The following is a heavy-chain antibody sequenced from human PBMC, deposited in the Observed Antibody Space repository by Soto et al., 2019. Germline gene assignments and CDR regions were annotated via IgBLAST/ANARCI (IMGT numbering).Heavy chain of an antibody. CDR3: AKDPVAVAGNNYYRMDV. D-gene: IGHD6-19*01. CDR2: ISSDGSNK. J-gene: IGHJ6*02. V-gene: IGHV3-30*18. Sequence: WGSLRLSCVASGFTFSSYVICCFRHSPLKWLEWVAVISSDGSNKYYADSVKGRFTISRDNSKNTLYLQMNSLRAEDTAVYFCAKDPVAVAGNNYYRMDVWGQGTTVTVSS. CDR1: GFTFSSYV.